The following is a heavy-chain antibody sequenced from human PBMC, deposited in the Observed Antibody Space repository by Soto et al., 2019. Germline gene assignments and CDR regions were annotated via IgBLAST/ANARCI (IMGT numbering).Heavy chain of an antibody. D-gene: IGHD2-2*01. V-gene: IGHV3-33*01. CDR1: GFTFSSYG. Sequence: QVQLVESGGGVVQPGRSLRLSCAASGFTFSSYGMHWVRQAPSKGLEWVAVIWYDGSNKYYADSVKGRFTISRDNSKNTLYLQMNSLRAEDTAVYYCARAMPPPLFGMDVWGQGTTVTVSS. CDR2: IWYDGSNK. CDR3: ARAMPPPLFGMDV. J-gene: IGHJ6*02.